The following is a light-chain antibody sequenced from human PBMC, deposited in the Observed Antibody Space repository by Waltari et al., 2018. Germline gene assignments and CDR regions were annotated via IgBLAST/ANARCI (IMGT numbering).Light chain of an antibody. V-gene: IGLV2-23*01. CDR1: SSDVGSANL. Sequence: QSALTQPASVSGSPGQSVTISCTGTSSDVGSANLVSWYQHHPGKAPKLMIYEANKRPSGVSNRFSGSKSGITASLTISGLQAEDEADYYCCSYAGTITPYVFGSGTKVTVL. CDR2: EAN. CDR3: CSYAGTITPYV. J-gene: IGLJ1*01.